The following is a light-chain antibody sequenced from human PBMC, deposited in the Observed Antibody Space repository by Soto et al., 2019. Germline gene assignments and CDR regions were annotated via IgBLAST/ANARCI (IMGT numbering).Light chain of an antibody. Sequence: QSALTQPPSVSGSPGQSVTIPCTASSSDDGSYNRVSWYQQPPGTPPKLMIYEVTNRPPGVSNRFSGSKSGNTASLTISGLQTEDEADYYCSSYTSSSTWVFGGGTKLTVL. CDR3: SSYTSSSTWV. CDR1: SSDDGSYNR. V-gene: IGLV2-18*02. CDR2: EVT. J-gene: IGLJ3*02.